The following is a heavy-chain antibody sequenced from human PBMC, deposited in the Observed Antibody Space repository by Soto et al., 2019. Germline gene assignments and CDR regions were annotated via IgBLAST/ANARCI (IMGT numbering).Heavy chain of an antibody. CDR2: ISAYNGNT. CDR1: GYTFTSYG. V-gene: IGHV1-18*04. CDR3: ARIKCSGGSCSYYYGMDV. Sequence: QVQLVQSGAEVKKPGASVKVSCKASGYTFTSYGISWVRQAPGQGLEWMGWISAYNGNTNYAQKLQGRVTMTTDTATSTAYMELRSLRSDDTAVYYCARIKCSGGSCSYYYGMDVWGQGTTVTVSS. D-gene: IGHD2-15*01. J-gene: IGHJ6*02.